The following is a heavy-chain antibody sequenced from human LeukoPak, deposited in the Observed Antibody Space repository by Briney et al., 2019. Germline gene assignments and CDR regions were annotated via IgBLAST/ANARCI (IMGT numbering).Heavy chain of an antibody. CDR2: IYYSGST. CDR1: GGSIISSSFW. D-gene: IGHD3-22*01. CDR3: ARAPGGYYPNAFDI. Sequence: SETLSLTCTVSGGSIISSSFWWGWIRQPPGKGLEWIGSIYYSGSTYYNPSLKSRVTISVDTSKNQFSLKLSSVTAADTAVYYCARAPGGYYPNAFDIWGQGTMVTVSS. J-gene: IGHJ3*02. V-gene: IGHV4-39*07.